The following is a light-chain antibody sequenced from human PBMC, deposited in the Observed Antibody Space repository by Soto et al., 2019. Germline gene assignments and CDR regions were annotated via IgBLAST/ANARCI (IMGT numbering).Light chain of an antibody. CDR2: AAS. J-gene: IGKJ5*01. CDR3: QQHENYPLT. V-gene: IGKV1-9*01. CDR1: QSISSY. Sequence: DIQMTQSPSTLSASVGDRVTITCRASQSISSYLNWYQQKPGKAPKLLIYAASSLQSGVPSRFSGSGSGTEFTLPISSLQPEDFATYVCQQHENYPLTFGRGARLEIK.